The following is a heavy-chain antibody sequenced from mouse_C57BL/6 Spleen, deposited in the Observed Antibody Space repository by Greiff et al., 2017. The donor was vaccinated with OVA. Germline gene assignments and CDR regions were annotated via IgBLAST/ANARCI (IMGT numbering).Heavy chain of an antibody. CDR1: GYAFSSSW. D-gene: IGHD1-3*01. V-gene: IGHV1-82*01. J-gene: IGHJ2*01. Sequence: VQLQQSGPELVKPGASVKISCKASGYAFSSSWMNWVKQRPGKGLEWIGRIYPGDGDTNYNGKFKGKATLTADKSSSTAYMQLSSLTSEDSAVYFCAREVKVFDYWGQGTTLTVSS. CDR3: AREVKVFDY. CDR2: IYPGDGDT.